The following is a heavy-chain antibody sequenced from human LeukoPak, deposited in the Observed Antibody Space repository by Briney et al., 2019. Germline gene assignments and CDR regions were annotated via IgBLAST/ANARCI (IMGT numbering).Heavy chain of an antibody. CDR3: AKAGGYSYGYYFDY. D-gene: IGHD5-18*01. V-gene: IGHV3-53*01. CDR1: GYTVSSNY. J-gene: IGHJ4*02. CDR2: IYSGGST. Sequence: GGSLRLSCAASGYTVSSNYLSWVRHAPGKGLEWVSVIYSGGSTYYADPVTGRFTISRDNSKNTLYLQMNSLRAEDTAVYYCAKAGGYSYGYYFDYWGQGMLVTVSS.